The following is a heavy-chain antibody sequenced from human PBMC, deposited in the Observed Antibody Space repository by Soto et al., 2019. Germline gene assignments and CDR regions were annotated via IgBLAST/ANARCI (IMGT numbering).Heavy chain of an antibody. CDR2: IYWDDDK. V-gene: IGHV2-5*02. J-gene: IGHJ4*02. CDR3: AHRLGGDYADY. Sequence: QITLKESGPPLVKPTQTLTLTCTFSGFSLSTSGVGVGWIRQPPGKALEWLALIYWDDDKRYSPSLKSRLTXTXXTSKNPVVLTMTNMDPVDTATYYCAHRLGGDYADYWGQGTLVTVSS. CDR1: GFSLSTSGVG.